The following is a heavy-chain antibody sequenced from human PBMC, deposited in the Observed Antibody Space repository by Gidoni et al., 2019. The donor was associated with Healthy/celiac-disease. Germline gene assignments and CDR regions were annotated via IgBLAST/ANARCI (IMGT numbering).Heavy chain of an antibody. V-gene: IGHV3-53*01. D-gene: IGHD2-2*01. CDR1: GFTVSSNY. Sequence: VQLVESGGGLILPGESLRLSCAASGFTVSSNYMSWVRQAPGKGLEWVSVIYSGGSTYYADSVKGRFTISRDNSKNTLYLQRNSLRAEDTAVYYCRSSNAFDIWGQGTMVTVSS. CDR2: IYSGGST. J-gene: IGHJ3*02. CDR3: RSSNAFDI.